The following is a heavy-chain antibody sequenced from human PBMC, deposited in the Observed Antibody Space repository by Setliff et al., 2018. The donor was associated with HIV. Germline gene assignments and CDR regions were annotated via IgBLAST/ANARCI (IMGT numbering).Heavy chain of an antibody. CDR1: GGSISSRSYY. Sequence: SETLSLTCTVSGGSISSRSYYWSWIRQPAGKGLEWIGRIYTSGSTKYNPSLKSRVTISVDTSKSQFSLKLSSLTAADTAVYYCARGRTQWPNYNYFDPWGLGTLVTVSS. CDR2: IYTSGST. CDR3: ARGRTQWPNYNYFDP. V-gene: IGHV4-61*02. J-gene: IGHJ5*02. D-gene: IGHD6-19*01.